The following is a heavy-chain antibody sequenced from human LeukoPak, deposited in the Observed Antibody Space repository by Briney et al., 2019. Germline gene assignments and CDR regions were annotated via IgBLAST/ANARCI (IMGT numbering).Heavy chain of an antibody. J-gene: IGHJ4*02. CDR3: ARKIAATWYFDY. D-gene: IGHD2-21*01. CDR2: IYYSGNT. Sequence: PSETLSLTCTVSGGSISSSSSYYWGWIRQPPGTGLEWIGTIYYSGNTYYNPSLKSRVTISVDTSKNQFSLKLNSMTAADTAVYYCARKIAATWYFDYWGQGTLVTVSS. V-gene: IGHV4-39*07. CDR1: GGSISSSSSYY.